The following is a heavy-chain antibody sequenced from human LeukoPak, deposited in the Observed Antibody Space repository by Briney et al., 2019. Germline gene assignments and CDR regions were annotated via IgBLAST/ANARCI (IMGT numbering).Heavy chain of an antibody. CDR1: GGSISSYY. CDR3: ARGGNSEPYYFDY. V-gene: IGHV4-59*01. Sequence: SETLSLNCTVSGGSISSYYWSWIRQPPGKGLEWIGYIYYSGSTNYNPSLKSRVTISVDTSKNQFSLKLSSVTAADTAVYYCARGGNSEPYYFDYWGQGTLVTVSS. CDR2: IYYSGST. D-gene: IGHD4-23*01. J-gene: IGHJ4*02.